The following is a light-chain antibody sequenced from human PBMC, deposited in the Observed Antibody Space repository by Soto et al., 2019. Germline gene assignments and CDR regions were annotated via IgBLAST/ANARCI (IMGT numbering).Light chain of an antibody. CDR3: QHYNTYPYT. J-gene: IGKJ2*01. CDR1: QSISNW. Sequence: DIQMTQSPSTLSASVGDRVTITCRASQSISNWLAWYQQKPGKAPKLLIYDASSLESGVPSRFSGSISGTEFTLTINSLQADDFATYYCQHYNTYPYTFGQGTKLEIK. CDR2: DAS. V-gene: IGKV1-5*01.